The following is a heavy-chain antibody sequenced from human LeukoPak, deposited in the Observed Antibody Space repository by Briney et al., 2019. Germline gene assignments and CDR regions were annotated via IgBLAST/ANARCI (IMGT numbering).Heavy chain of an antibody. D-gene: IGHD1-7*01. Sequence: PGRSLRLSCAASGFTFDDYAMRWVRHAPGKGLEWVSGISWNSGSIGYADSVKGRFTISRDNAKNSLYLQMNSLRAEDTALYYCAKDLINWNYDGSGFDYWGQGTLVTVSS. CDR1: GFTFDDYA. CDR2: ISWNSGSI. V-gene: IGHV3-9*01. CDR3: AKDLINWNYDGSGFDY. J-gene: IGHJ4*02.